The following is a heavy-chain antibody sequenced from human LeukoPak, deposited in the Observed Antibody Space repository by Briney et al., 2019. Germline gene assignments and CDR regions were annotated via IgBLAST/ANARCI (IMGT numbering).Heavy chain of an antibody. CDR2: INHSGST. CDR3: ARRGYCSGGSCYWTSGEYYFDY. Sequence: PSETLSLTCAVYGGSFSGYYWSWIRQPPGKGLEWIGEINHSGSTNYNPSLKSRVTISVDTSKNQFSLKLSSVTAADTAVYYCARRGYCSGGSCYWTSGEYYFDYWGQGTLVTVSS. D-gene: IGHD2-15*01. J-gene: IGHJ4*02. CDR1: GGSFSGYY. V-gene: IGHV4-34*01.